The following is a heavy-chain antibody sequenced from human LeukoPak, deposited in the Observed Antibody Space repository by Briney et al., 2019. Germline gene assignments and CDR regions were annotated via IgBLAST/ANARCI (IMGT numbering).Heavy chain of an antibody. V-gene: IGHV1-18*01. CDR2: ISAYNGNT. CDR1: GYTFTSYG. D-gene: IGHD6-19*01. CDR3: ARGGSGWHSPTKFDY. Sequence: APVKVSCKASGYTFTSYGISWVRQAPGQGLEWMGWISAYNGNTNYAQKLQGRVTMTTDTSTSTAYMEPRSLRSDDTAVYYCARGGSGWHSPTKFDYWGQGTLVPVSS. J-gene: IGHJ4*02.